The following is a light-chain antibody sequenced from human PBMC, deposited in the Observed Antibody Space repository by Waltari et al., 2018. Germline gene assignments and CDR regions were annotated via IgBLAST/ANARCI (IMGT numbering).Light chain of an antibody. Sequence: DIVLTQSTVTLSMSPGESATLSCRASQSVSSSLAWYQQKPGQAPRLLIYDASKRATGIPARFSGSGSGTDFTLTISNLEREDFVVYFCQQRSNWPPLTFGQGTKLEIK. J-gene: IGKJ2*01. CDR1: QSVSSS. CDR3: QQRSNWPPLT. V-gene: IGKV3-11*01. CDR2: DAS.